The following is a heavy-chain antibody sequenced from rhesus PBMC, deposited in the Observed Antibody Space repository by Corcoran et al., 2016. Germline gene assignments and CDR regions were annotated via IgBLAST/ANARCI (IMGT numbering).Heavy chain of an antibody. CDR2: IRSGGST. CDR3: ARDRVGTVTTKGYFEF. Sequence: QVQLQQWGEGLVKPSETLSLTCAVYGGSISSNYWSWIRQPPGEALELIGRIRSGGSTNYNPSLKSRVTISIDTSKNQFSLKLSSVTAADTAVYYCARDRVGTVTTKGYFEFWGQGALVTVSS. CDR1: GGSISSNY. J-gene: IGHJ1*01. D-gene: IGHD4-23*01. V-gene: IGHV4-160*01.